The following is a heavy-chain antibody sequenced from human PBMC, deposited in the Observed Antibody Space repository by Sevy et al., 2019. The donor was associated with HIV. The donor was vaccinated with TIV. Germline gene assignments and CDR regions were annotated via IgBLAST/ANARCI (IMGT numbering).Heavy chain of an antibody. CDR2: INPNSGGT. Sequence: ASVKVSCKASGYTFTGYYMHWVRQAPGQGLEWMGWINPNSGGTNYAQKFQGRVTMTRDTSISTAYMELSRLRSDDTAVYYCAREVVVVVTAATDRIHDYWGQGTLVTVSS. D-gene: IGHD2-2*01. V-gene: IGHV1-2*02. CDR3: AREVVVVVTAATDRIHDY. CDR1: GYTFTGYY. J-gene: IGHJ4*02.